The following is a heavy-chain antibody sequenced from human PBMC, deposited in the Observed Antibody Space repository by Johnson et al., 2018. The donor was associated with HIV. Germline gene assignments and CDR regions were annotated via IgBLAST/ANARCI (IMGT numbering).Heavy chain of an antibody. Sequence: QVQLVESGGGVVQPGRSLRLSCAASGFTFSSYAMHWVRQAPAKGLAWVAVISYDGSTKYYADSVKCRFTISRDNSKNTLYLQMNSLRAEDTAVYYCARDWGLYSSGWYVDAFDIWGQGTLVTVSS. V-gene: IGHV3-30-3*01. J-gene: IGHJ3*02. CDR1: GFTFSSYA. CDR2: ISYDGSTK. CDR3: ARDWGLYSSGWYVDAFDI. D-gene: IGHD6-19*01.